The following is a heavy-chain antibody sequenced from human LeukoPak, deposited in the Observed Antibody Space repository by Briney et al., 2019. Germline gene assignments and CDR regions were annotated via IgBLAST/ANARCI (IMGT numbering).Heavy chain of an antibody. CDR2: IYYSGST. Sequence: SETLSLTCTVSGGSISSYYWSWIRQSPGKGLEWIGYIYYSGSTNYNPSLKSRVTISVDTSKNQFSLKLSSVTAADTAVYYCARHGGDYSSGWYRPRYFDYWGQGTLVTVSS. D-gene: IGHD6-19*01. V-gene: IGHV4-59*08. CDR1: GGSISSYY. J-gene: IGHJ4*02. CDR3: ARHGGDYSSGWYRPRYFDY.